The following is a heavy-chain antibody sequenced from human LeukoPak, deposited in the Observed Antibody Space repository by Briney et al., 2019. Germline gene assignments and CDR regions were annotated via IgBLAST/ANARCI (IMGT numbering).Heavy chain of an antibody. J-gene: IGHJ4*02. CDR3: AKDSDEVY. Sequence: QPGGSLRLSCAASGFTSDNYAMPWVRQAPGKGLEWVSGINWNSNTIGYADSVKGRFTISRDNAKNSLYLQMNSLRAEDTALYYCAKDSDEVYWGQGTLVTVSS. V-gene: IGHV3-9*02. CDR2: INWNSNTI. CDR1: GFTSDNYA.